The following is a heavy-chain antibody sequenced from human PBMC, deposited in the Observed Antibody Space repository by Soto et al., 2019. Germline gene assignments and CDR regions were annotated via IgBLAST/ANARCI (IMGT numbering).Heavy chain of an antibody. V-gene: IGHV4-31*03. Sequence: QVQLQESGPGLVKPSQTLSLTCTVSGGSISSGGYYWSWIRQHPGKGLEWIGYIYYSGSTYYNPSLKSRVTIAVDTAKNQCALKLSSVTAADTAVYHCARGGDYYGSGSWDYGMDVWGQGTTVTVSS. D-gene: IGHD3-10*01. J-gene: IGHJ6*02. CDR3: ARGGDYYGSGSWDYGMDV. CDR1: GGSISSGGYY. CDR2: IYYSGST.